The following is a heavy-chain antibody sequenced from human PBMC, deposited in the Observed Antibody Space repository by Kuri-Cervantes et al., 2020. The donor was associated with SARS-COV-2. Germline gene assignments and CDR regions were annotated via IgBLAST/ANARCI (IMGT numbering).Heavy chain of an antibody. Sequence: SETLSLTCTVSGGSISSHYWSWIRQPPGKGLEWIGYIYYSGSTNYNPSLKSRVTISVDTSKNQFSLKLSSVTAADTAVYYCAREEQLVLVGAFDIWGQGTMVTVSS. V-gene: IGHV4-59*11. D-gene: IGHD6-13*01. CDR2: IYYSGST. CDR3: AREEQLVLVGAFDI. CDR1: GGSISSHY. J-gene: IGHJ3*02.